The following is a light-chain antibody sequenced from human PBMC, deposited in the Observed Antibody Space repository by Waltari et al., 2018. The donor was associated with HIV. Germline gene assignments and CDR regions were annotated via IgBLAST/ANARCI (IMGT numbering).Light chain of an antibody. Sequence: TVMTQSPLTLSVSPGDRVPLSCRASQSVSYNLAWYQQKRRLAPRTLIFGASTRATAVPVRFSGSGSGTEFNLTISILQSEDFAVYYCQQYNSRPRAFGQGTKLEVK. V-gene: IGKV3-15*01. CDR2: GAS. CDR1: QSVSYN. J-gene: IGKJ1*01. CDR3: QQYNSRPRA.